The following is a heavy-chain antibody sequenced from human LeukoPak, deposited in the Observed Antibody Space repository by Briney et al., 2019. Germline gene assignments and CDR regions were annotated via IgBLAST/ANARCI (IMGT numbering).Heavy chain of an antibody. J-gene: IGHJ3*02. V-gene: IGHV4-59*01. Sequence: PSETLSLTCTVSGGSISSYYWSWIRQPPGKGLEWIGYIYYSGSTNYNPSLKSRVTISVDTSKNQFSLKLSSVTAADTAVYYCARWDDYGGNSKRAFGIWGQGTMVTVSS. CDR3: ARWDDYGGNSKRAFGI. CDR2: IYYSGST. D-gene: IGHD4-23*01. CDR1: GGSISSYY.